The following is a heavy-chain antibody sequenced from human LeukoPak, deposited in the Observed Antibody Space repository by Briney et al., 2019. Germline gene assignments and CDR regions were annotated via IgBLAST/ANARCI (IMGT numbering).Heavy chain of an antibody. CDR3: ASLEYDSSGYYYVGLVDY. CDR1: GGSISSHY. CDR2: IYYSGST. Sequence: SETLSLTCTVSGGSISSHYWSWIRQPPGKGLEWIGYIYYSGSTNYNPSLKRRVTISVSTSKNKFSLKLSSVTAAETAVYYCASLEYDSSGYYYVGLVDYWGQGTLVTVSS. J-gene: IGHJ4*02. V-gene: IGHV4-59*11. D-gene: IGHD3-22*01.